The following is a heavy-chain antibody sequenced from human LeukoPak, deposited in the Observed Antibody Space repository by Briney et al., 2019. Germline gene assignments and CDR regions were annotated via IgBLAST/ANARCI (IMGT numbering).Heavy chain of an antibody. D-gene: IGHD1-26*01. V-gene: IGHV4-28*03. CDR3: ARALVGATVGSWFDP. Sequence: SETLSLTCAVSGYSISSNNWWAWVRQPPGKGLEWIGNIYYNGNTYYNPYNPSLTSRVTMSVDTSKNQFSLKLDSVTEIDTAMYYCARALVGATVGSWFDPWGQGTLVTVSS. J-gene: IGHJ5*02. CDR1: GYSISSNNW. CDR2: IYYNGNT.